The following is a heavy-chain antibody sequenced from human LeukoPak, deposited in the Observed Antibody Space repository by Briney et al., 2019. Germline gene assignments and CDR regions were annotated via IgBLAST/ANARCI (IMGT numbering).Heavy chain of an antibody. CDR3: AKDLEGIVATRGYFDY. V-gene: IGHV3-23*01. CDR1: GFTFISYA. Sequence: GGSLRLSCEVSGFTFISYAMSWVRQAPGKGLEWVSAISGSGGSTYYADSVKGRFTISRDNSKDTLFLQLYGLRAEDTAVYYCAKDLEGIVATRGYFDYWGQGTPVTVFS. J-gene: IGHJ4*02. D-gene: IGHD5-12*01. CDR2: ISGSGGST.